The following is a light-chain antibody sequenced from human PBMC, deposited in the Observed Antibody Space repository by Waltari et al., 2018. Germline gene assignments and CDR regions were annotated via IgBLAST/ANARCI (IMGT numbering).Light chain of an antibody. CDR2: DTS. V-gene: IGKV3-11*01. J-gene: IGKJ4*01. CDR1: QSVTNY. Sequence: DIVLIQSPAILSLSPGERASLSCRASQSVTNYLAWYQQKPGQAPRLLIYDTSNRATGIPARFSGSGFGTGFTLTISRLEPEDFAVYYCQQRRDWPRTFGGGTKVEIK. CDR3: QQRRDWPRT.